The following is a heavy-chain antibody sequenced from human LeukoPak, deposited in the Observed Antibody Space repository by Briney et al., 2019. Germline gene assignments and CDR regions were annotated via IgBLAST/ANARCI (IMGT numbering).Heavy chain of an antibody. CDR3: AKLPHYDFWSGDPSYEMDV. J-gene: IGHJ6*02. V-gene: IGHV3-23*01. D-gene: IGHD3-3*01. Sequence: GGSLRLSCAASGFTFSTYAMSWVRQAPGKGLEWVSAITGGGAATSYADSVKARFTISRVNSKNTVYLQMNGLRAEDTAVYYCAKLPHYDFWSGDPSYEMDVWGQGTTVTVSS. CDR2: ITGGGAAT. CDR1: GFTFSTYA.